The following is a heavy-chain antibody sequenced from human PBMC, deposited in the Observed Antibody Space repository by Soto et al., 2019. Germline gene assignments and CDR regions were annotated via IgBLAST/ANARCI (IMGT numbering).Heavy chain of an antibody. D-gene: IGHD1-1*01. V-gene: IGHV1-58*01. Sequence: QMQLVQSGPEVKKPGTSVKVSCKASGFTFTSSAVPWVRQAREQRLEWIGWIVVGSGNTNYAQKFQERVTITRDMPTSPAYMELSSLRSEDTAVYYCAARNWHVRSKPDDAFDIWGQGTMVTVSS. CDR2: IVVGSGNT. CDR1: GFTFTSSA. CDR3: AARNWHVRSKPDDAFDI. J-gene: IGHJ3*02.